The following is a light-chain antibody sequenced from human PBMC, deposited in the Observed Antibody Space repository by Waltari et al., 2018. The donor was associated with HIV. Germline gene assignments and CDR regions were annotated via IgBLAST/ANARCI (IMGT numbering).Light chain of an antibody. V-gene: IGKV3-11*01. J-gene: IGKJ4*01. CDR3: QQRHNWPPLT. CDR1: QSVSSY. CDR2: DST. Sequence: EIVLTQSPATMSLSPGERATLSCRASQSVSSYLAWYQQKPGQAPRLLIYDSTHRSTGIPARFSGSGSTTDFTLTISCLEPEDFGVYYCQQRHNWPPLTFGGGTKVEIK.